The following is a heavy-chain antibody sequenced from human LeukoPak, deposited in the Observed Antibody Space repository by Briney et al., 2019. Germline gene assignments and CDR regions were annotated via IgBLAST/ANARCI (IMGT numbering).Heavy chain of an antibody. J-gene: IGHJ6*03. V-gene: IGHV4-39*01. Sequence: SETLSLTCTVSGGSISSSSYYWGWIRQPPGKGLEWIGSIYYSGSTYYNPSLESRVTISVDTSKNQFSLKLSSMTAADTAVYYCARSNWNYVYYYYYYMDVWGKGTTVTVSS. CDR3: ARSNWNYVYYYYYYMDV. CDR1: GGSISSSSYY. CDR2: IYYSGST. D-gene: IGHD1-7*01.